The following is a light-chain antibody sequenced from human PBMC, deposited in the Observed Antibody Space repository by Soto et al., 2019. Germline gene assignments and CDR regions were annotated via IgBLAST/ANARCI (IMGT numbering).Light chain of an antibody. V-gene: IGLV2-14*01. Sequence: QSALTQPASVSGSLGQSITISCTGTGSDVGDYNYVSWYQQHPGKAPKLMIYEVSHRLSGVSNRFSGSKSGYTASLTISGLQDEDEADYYCSSYVSNSIVVFGGGTKLTVL. CDR1: GSDVGDYNY. J-gene: IGLJ3*02. CDR2: EVS. CDR3: SSYVSNSIVV.